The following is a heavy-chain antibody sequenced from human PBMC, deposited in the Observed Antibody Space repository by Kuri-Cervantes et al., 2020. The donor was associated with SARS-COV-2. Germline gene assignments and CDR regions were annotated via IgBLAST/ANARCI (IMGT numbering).Heavy chain of an antibody. CDR2: IKQDGSET. CDR3: ARDLGTVTVFDY. D-gene: IGHD4-17*01. J-gene: IGHJ4*02. Sequence: GGSLRLSCAGSGITFSSYWMNWVRQAPGKGLEWVANIKQDGSETYYVDSVKGRFTISRDNAKNSLFLQMNSLRDEDTAVYYCARDLGTVTVFDYWGQGTLVTVSS. V-gene: IGHV3-7*01. CDR1: GITFSSYW.